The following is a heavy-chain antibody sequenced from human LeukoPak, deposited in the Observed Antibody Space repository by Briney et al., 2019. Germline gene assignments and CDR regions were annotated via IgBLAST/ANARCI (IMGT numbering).Heavy chain of an antibody. J-gene: IGHJ4*02. Sequence: GGSLRLSCAASGFTLSSYSMNWVRQAPGKGLEWVSSISDSGYYINYADSVKGRFTISRDNSKNTLFLQMDSLRAEDTAVYYCARDRSTTHFDYWGQGTLVTVSS. CDR3: ARDRSTTHFDY. V-gene: IGHV3-21*01. CDR1: GFTLSSYS. D-gene: IGHD5/OR15-5a*01. CDR2: ISDSGYYI.